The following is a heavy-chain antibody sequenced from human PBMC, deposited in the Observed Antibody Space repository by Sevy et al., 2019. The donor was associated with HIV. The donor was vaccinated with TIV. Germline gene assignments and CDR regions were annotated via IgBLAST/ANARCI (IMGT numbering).Heavy chain of an antibody. CDR3: TRDLSVPASTSRWFDP. J-gene: IGHJ5*02. V-gene: IGHV3-7*01. CDR1: GFTFSTYW. D-gene: IGHD2-2*01. CDR2: INQDGSEK. Sequence: GGPLRLSCAASGFTFSTYWMRWVRQGPGKGLEWVANINQDGSEKFYVDSVRGRFTVSRDNAKNSLYLQMNSLTTEDTAVYYCTRDLSVPASTSRWFDPWGQGTRVTVSS.